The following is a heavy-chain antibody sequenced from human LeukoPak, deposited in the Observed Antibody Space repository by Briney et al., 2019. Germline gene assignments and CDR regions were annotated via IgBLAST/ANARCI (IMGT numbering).Heavy chain of an antibody. CDR2: IYYSGST. J-gene: IGHJ4*02. V-gene: IGHV4-59*01. CDR1: DGSISSYY. D-gene: IGHD1-26*01. CDR3: ARGGDYFDY. Sequence: SETLSLTCTVSDGSISSYYWSWIRQPPGKGLEWIGYIYYSGSTNYNPSLKSRVTISVDTSKNQFSLKLSSVTAADTAVYYCARGGDYFDYWGQGTLVTVSS.